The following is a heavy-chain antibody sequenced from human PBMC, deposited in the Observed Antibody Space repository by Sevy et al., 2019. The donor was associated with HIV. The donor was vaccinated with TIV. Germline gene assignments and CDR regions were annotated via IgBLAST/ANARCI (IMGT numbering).Heavy chain of an antibody. CDR3: ASLALGYYYYDYMDV. D-gene: IGHD7-27*01. V-gene: IGHV3-7*03. CDR2: IKQDGSEK. J-gene: IGHJ6*03. CDR1: GFTFSSYW. Sequence: GGSLRLSCAASGFTFSSYWMSWVRQAPGKGLEWVANIKQDGSEKYYVDSVKGRFTISRDNAKNSLYLQMNSLRAEDTAVYYRASLALGYYYYDYMDVWGKGTTVTVSS.